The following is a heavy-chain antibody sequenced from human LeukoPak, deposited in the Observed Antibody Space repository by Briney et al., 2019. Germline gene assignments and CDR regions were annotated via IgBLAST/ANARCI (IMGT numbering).Heavy chain of an antibody. J-gene: IGHJ4*02. CDR3: ARAGFLLWFGVGFDY. CDR1: GYSISSGYY. D-gene: IGHD3-10*01. CDR2: IYHSGST. V-gene: IGHV4-38-2*02. Sequence: PSETLSLTCTVSGYSISSGYYWGWIRQPPGKGLEGIGSIYHSGSTYYNPSLKSRVTISVDTSKNQFSLKLSSVTAADTAVYYCARAGFLLWFGVGFDYWGQGTLVTVSS.